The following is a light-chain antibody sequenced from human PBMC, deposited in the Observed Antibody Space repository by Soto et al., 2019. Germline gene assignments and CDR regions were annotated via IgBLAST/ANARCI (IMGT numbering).Light chain of an antibody. Sequence: EIVLTQSPATLSLSPGERATLSCRSSQSVRRYLAWYQQKPGQAPRLLLYDASTRATGIPSRFSGSGSGTDFTLTISSLEPEDFAVYYCQHRSNWPSWTFGEGTKVDIK. V-gene: IGKV3-11*01. CDR3: QHRSNWPSWT. CDR2: DAS. J-gene: IGKJ1*01. CDR1: QSVRRY.